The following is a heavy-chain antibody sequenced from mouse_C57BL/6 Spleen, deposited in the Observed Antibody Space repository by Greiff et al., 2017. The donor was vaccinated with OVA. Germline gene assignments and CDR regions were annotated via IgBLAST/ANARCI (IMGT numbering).Heavy chain of an antibody. D-gene: IGHD2-4*01. Sequence: EVMLVESGAGLVKPGGSLKLSCAASGFTFSSYAMSWVRQTPEKRLEWVAYISSGGDYIYYADTVKGRFTISRDNARNTLYLQMSSLKSEDTAMYYCTRDGYEYDGSWLAYWGQGTLVTVSA. CDR1: GFTFSSYA. CDR3: TRDGYEYDGSWLAY. CDR2: ISSGGDYI. J-gene: IGHJ3*01. V-gene: IGHV5-9-1*02.